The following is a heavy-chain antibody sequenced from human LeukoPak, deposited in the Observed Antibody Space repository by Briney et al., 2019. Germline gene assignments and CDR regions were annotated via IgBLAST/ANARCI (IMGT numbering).Heavy chain of an antibody. V-gene: IGHV3-30*18. J-gene: IGHJ4*02. Sequence: PGGSLTLTCAASGFTFSTYGMHWVRQAPGKGLEWVAVISYDGGDKYYADSVKGRFTISRDNSRNTLYLQMNSLRPEDTAVYYCAKGYYGSWSWGQGTLVTVSS. D-gene: IGHD3-10*01. CDR3: AKGYYGSWS. CDR1: GFTFSTYG. CDR2: ISYDGGDK.